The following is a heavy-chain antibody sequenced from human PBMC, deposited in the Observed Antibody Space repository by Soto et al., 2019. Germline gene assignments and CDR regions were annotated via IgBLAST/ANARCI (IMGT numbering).Heavy chain of an antibody. CDR1: GYTFTSYA. Sequence: ASVKVSCKASGYTFTSYAMHWVRQAPGQRLEWMGWINAGNGNTKYSQKFQGRVTITRDTSASTAYMELSSLRSEDTAVYYCARVELVATISGELDYWGQGTLVTVSS. V-gene: IGHV1-3*01. CDR3: ARVELVATISGELDY. CDR2: INAGNGNT. D-gene: IGHD6-6*01. J-gene: IGHJ4*02.